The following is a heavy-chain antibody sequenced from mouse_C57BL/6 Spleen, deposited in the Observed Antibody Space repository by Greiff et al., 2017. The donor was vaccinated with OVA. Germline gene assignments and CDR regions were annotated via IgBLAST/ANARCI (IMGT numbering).Heavy chain of an antibody. CDR3: ARDGYGGNAMDY. J-gene: IGHJ4*01. V-gene: IGHV5-16*01. D-gene: IGHD2-14*01. CDR2: INYDGSST. Sequence: DVMLVESEGGLVQPGSSMKLSCTASGFTFSDYYMAWVRQVPEKGLEWVANINYDGSSTYYLASLKSRFIISRDNAKNILYLQMSSLKSEDTATYYCARDGYGGNAMDYWGQGTSVTVSS. CDR1: GFTFSDYY.